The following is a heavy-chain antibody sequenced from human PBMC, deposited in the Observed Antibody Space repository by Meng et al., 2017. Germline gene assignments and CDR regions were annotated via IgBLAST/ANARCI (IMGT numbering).Heavy chain of an antibody. J-gene: IGHJ5*02. CDR1: GYTFTTYA. CDR3: ARDYGSGSYYNWFDP. D-gene: IGHD3-10*01. Sequence: QGHLVQAGSEFKKPGASVKVSCKASGYTFTTYAMNWVRQAPGQGLEWMGWINTNTGNPTYAQGFTGRFVFSLDTSVSTAYLQISSLKAEDTAVYYCARDYGSGSYYNWFDPWGQGTLVTVSS. CDR2: INTNTGNP. V-gene: IGHV7-4-1*02.